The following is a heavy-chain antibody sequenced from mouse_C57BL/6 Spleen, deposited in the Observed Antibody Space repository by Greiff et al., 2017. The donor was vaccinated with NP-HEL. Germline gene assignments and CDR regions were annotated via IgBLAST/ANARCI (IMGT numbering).Heavy chain of an antibody. J-gene: IGHJ3*01. CDR3: ARNYYGSSYGFAY. Sequence: VKLVESGAELVKPGASVKISCKASGYAFSSYWMNWVKQRPGKGLEWIGQIYPGDGDTNYNGKFKGKATLTADKSSSTAYMQLSSLTSEDSAVYFCARNYYGSSYGFAYWGQGTLVTVSA. CDR2: IYPGDGDT. D-gene: IGHD1-1*01. CDR1: GYAFSSYW. V-gene: IGHV1-80*01.